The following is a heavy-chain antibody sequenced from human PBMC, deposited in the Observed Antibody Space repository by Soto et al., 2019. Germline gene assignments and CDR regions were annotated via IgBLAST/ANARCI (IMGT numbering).Heavy chain of an antibody. Sequence: PGGSLRLSCAASGFTFSSYAMHWVRQAPGKGLEWVAVISYDGSNKYYADSVKGRFTISRDNSKNTLYLQMNSLRAEDTAVCYCARVSRGSRSGNWFDPWGQGTLVTVSS. CDR3: ARVSRGSRSGNWFDP. D-gene: IGHD3-10*01. J-gene: IGHJ5*02. V-gene: IGHV3-30-3*01. CDR2: ISYDGSNK. CDR1: GFTFSSYA.